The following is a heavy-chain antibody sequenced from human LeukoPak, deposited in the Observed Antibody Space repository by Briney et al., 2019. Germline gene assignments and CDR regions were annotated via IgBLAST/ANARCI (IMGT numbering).Heavy chain of an antibody. D-gene: IGHD3-16*01. V-gene: IGHV1-46*01. Sequence: ASVKVSCKASGYTFTTYYMHWVRQAPGQGLEWLGMINPSGGSTSYTQKFQGRVTMTRDTSTSTVYMELSSLRSEDTAVYYCARVVVGGFPGPADVFDIWGQGTMVTVSS. J-gene: IGHJ3*02. CDR2: INPSGGST. CDR1: GYTFTTYY. CDR3: ARVVVGGFPGPADVFDI.